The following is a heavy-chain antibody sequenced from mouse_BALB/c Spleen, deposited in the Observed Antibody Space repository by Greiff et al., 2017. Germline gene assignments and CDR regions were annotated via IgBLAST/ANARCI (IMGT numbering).Heavy chain of an antibody. Sequence: EVKLQESGGGLVKPGGSLKLSCAASGFTFSSYAMSWVRQTPEKRLEWVASISSGGSTYYPDSVKGRFTISRDNARNILYLQMSSLRSEDTAMYYCARGGSGYDLDYWGQGTTLTVSS. D-gene: IGHD2-2*01. CDR2: ISSGGST. CDR3: ARGGSGYDLDY. CDR1: GFTFSSYA. J-gene: IGHJ2*01. V-gene: IGHV5-6-5*01.